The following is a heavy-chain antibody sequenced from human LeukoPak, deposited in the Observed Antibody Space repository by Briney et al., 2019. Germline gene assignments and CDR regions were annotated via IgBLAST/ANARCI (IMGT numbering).Heavy chain of an antibody. J-gene: IGHJ3*02. CDR1: GYSISSGYY. V-gene: IGHV4-38-2*02. D-gene: IGHD5-18*01. CDR3: ARDDPEGLWLMVKAFDI. Sequence: SETLTLTCTVSGYSISSGYYWGWIRQPPGKGLEWIGSIYHSGSTYYNPSLKSRVTISVDTSKNQFSLKLSSVTAADTAVYYCARDDPEGLWLMVKAFDIWGQGTMVTVSS. CDR2: IYHSGST.